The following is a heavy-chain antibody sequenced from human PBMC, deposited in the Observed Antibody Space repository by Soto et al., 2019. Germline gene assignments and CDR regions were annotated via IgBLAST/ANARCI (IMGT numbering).Heavy chain of an antibody. J-gene: IGHJ6*02. CDR2: ISYDGSIK. V-gene: IGHV3-30*18. CDR3: AKDSVGSGSDYNPDWYYYYGMDV. D-gene: IGHD3-10*01. Sequence: QVQLVESGGGVVQPGRSLRLSCAASGFTFSSYGMHWVRQAPGKGLEWVAVISYDGSIKYYADSVKGRFTISTENSKNKLYLQMNSMRAEDTAVYYCAKDSVGSGSDYNPDWYYYYGMDVWGQGTTVTVSS. CDR1: GFTFSSYG.